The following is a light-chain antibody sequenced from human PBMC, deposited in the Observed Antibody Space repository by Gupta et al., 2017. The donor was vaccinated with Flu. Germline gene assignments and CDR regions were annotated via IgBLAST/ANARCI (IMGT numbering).Light chain of an antibody. CDR2: GAS. V-gene: IGKV1-6*02. Sequence: SVRDSVSITCRPRSDINNDLDWYQHKPGKAPQLLIFGASRWQSGVPSRFSGSGAGSDFTLTINSLQPEDVAIYYCLQNSLFPQTFGQGTNVEVK. J-gene: IGKJ1*01. CDR1: SDINND. CDR3: LQNSLFPQT.